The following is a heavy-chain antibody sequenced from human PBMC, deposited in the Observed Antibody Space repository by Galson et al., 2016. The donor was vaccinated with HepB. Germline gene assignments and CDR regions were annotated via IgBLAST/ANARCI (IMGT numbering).Heavy chain of an antibody. V-gene: IGHV2-5*02. CDR2: IYGDDDK. J-gene: IGHJ4*02. D-gene: IGHD2-2*03. CDR1: GFSLSSSGVG. CDR3: AHRDWTWIVFDY. Sequence: PALVKPTQTLTLTCTFSGFSLSSSGVGVGWIRQPPGKVLEWLALIYGDDDKRYRPSLKSRVTVTKDTSKNQVVLTMTNMDPVDTATYYCAHRDWTWIVFDYWGQGTLVTVSS.